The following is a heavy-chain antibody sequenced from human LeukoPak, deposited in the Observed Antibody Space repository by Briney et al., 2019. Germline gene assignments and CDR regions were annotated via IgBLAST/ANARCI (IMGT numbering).Heavy chain of an antibody. CDR1: GGSISSSSLY. Sequence: SETLSLTCTVSGGSISSSSLYWDWIRQPPGKGLEWIGTVYYSGSTYYNPSLKSRFTISVDTSKNQFSLKLSSVTAADTAVYYCARNASSLGAGAFDIWGQGTMVTVSS. V-gene: IGHV4-39*01. CDR3: ARNASSLGAGAFDI. CDR2: VYYSGST. D-gene: IGHD2-2*01. J-gene: IGHJ3*02.